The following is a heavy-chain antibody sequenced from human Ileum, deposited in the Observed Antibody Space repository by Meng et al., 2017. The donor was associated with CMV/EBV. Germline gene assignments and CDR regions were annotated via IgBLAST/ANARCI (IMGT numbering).Heavy chain of an antibody. V-gene: IGHV3-30*03. CDR1: GVVFRGNA. CDR3: MGSSSG. Sequence: GESLKISCAVSGVVFRGNAMHWVRQAPGKGLEWVAVISYDGSDKKYAESVKGRFAISRDNSKNTLYLQMNSLRAEDTAVYYCMGSSSGWGQGTLVTVSS. CDR2: ISYDGSDK. D-gene: IGHD6-6*01. J-gene: IGHJ4*02.